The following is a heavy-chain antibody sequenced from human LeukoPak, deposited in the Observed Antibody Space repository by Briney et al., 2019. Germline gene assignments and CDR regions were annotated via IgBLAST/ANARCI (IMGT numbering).Heavy chain of an antibody. CDR2: IYTSGST. V-gene: IGHV4-4*07. CDR3: ARRGIAMRRASFDY. Sequence: PSETLSLTCTVSGGSISSYYWSWIRQPAGKGLEWIGRIYTSGSTNYNPSLKSRVTMSIDTSKNQFSLKLSSVTAADTAVYYCARRGIAMRRASFDYWGQGTLVTVSS. J-gene: IGHJ4*02. D-gene: IGHD6-13*01. CDR1: GGSISSYY.